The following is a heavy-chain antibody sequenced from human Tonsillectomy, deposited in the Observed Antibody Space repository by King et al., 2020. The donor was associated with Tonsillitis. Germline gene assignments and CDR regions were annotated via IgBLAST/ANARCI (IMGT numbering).Heavy chain of an antibody. CDR2: IHPNSGGT. CDR1: GYTFTGYY. CDR3: ARGGIRGLYGWFDP. Sequence: QLVQSGAEVKKPGASVKVSCKASGYTFTGYYMPWVRQAPGPGLECMGWIHPNSGGTHYAQKFQGRGTMTMDTSISTAYMELSRLRSDDTAVYYCARGGIRGLYGWFDPWGQGTLVTVSS. V-gene: IGHV1-2*02. D-gene: IGHD2-8*01. J-gene: IGHJ5*02.